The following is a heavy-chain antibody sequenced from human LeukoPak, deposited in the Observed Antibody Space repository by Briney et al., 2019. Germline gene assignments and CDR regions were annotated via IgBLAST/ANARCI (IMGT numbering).Heavy chain of an antibody. CDR1: GFTFSSYS. V-gene: IGHV3-53*01. J-gene: IGHJ2*01. D-gene: IGHD6-13*01. CDR3: ARDPGISHWYFDL. Sequence: GGSLRLSCAASGFTFSSYSMNWVRQAPGKGLEWVSVIYGAGNTNYADSVKGRFTISRDNSKNTLYLQMNSLRVEDTAVYYCARDPGISHWYFDLWGRGTLVTVSS. CDR2: IYGAGNT.